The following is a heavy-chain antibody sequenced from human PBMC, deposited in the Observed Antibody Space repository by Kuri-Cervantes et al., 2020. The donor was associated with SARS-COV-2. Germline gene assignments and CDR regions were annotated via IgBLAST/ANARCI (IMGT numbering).Heavy chain of an antibody. J-gene: IGHJ6*02. V-gene: IGHV3-30-3*01. CDR1: GFTFSSYA. D-gene: IGHD3-10*01. Sequence: GGSLRLSCAASGFTFSSYAMHWVRQAPGKGLEWVAVISYDGSNKYYADSVKGRFTISRDISKNTLYLQMNSLRAEDTAVYYCAREPSGDGDYYYYYGMDVWGQGTTVTVSS. CDR2: ISYDGSNK. CDR3: AREPSGDGDYYYYYGMDV.